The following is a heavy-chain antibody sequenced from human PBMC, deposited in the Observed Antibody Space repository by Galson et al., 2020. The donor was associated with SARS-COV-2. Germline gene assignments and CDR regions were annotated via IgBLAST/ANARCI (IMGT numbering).Heavy chain of an antibody. CDR3: ARDATSSGWYNWFDP. V-gene: IGHV4-39*07. CDR1: GASIRSSNYY. J-gene: IGHJ5*02. D-gene: IGHD6-19*01. Sequence: SETLSLTCTVSGASIRSSNYYWGWIRQPPGKGLEWIGSVLNSGTTHYSPSLQRRVTISVATSKNQFSLNLNSVTAADTAMYYCARDATSSGWYNWFDPWGQGTLVTVSS. CDR2: VLNSGTT.